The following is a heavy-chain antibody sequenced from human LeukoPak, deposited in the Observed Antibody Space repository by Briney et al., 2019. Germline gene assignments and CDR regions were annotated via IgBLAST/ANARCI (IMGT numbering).Heavy chain of an antibody. CDR1: GFTFSSYE. V-gene: IGHV3-48*03. CDR2: ISSSGNAI. Sequence: GGSLRLSCAASGFTFSSYEMNWVRQAPGKGLEWVSYISSSGNAIYFADSVKGRFTISRDNAKNSLYLQMNSLRAEDTAVYYCAKDLNYDVLGGDDAFDIWGQGTMVIVSS. J-gene: IGHJ3*02. CDR3: AKDLNYDVLGGDDAFDI. D-gene: IGHD3-9*01.